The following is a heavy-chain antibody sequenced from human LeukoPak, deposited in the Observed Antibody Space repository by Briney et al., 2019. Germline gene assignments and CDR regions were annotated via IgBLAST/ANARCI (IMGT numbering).Heavy chain of an antibody. D-gene: IGHD3-10*01. Sequence: GASVNVSCKASGYTFTGYYMHWVRQAPGQGLEWMGWINPNSGGTNYAQKFQGRVTMTRDTSISTAYMELSRLRSDDTAVYYCARGPSVLLWFGELLVFDYWGQGTLVTVSS. CDR1: GYTFTGYY. CDR2: INPNSGGT. J-gene: IGHJ4*02. CDR3: ARGPSVLLWFGELLVFDY. V-gene: IGHV1-2*02.